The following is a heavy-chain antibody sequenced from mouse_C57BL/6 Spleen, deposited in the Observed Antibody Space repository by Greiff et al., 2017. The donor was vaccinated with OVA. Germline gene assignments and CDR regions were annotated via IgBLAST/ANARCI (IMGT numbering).Heavy chain of an antibody. J-gene: IGHJ4*01. CDR1: GYTFTDYY. CDR3: AGGLRRDYYAMDY. CDR2: INPYNGGT. V-gene: IGHV1-19*01. Sequence: VQLQQSGPVLVKPGASVKMSCKASGYTFTDYYMNWVKQSHGKSLEWIGVINPYNGGTSYNQKFKGKATLTVDKSSSTAYMELNSLTSEDSAVYYCAGGLRRDYYAMDYWGQGTSVTVSS. D-gene: IGHD2-4*01.